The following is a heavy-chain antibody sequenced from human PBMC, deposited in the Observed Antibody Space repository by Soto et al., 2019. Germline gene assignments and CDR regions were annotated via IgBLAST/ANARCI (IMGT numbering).Heavy chain of an antibody. V-gene: IGHV3-9*01. CDR2: ISWDSGTI. D-gene: IGHD3-10*01. Sequence: EVQLVESGGDLVQPGGSLRLSCAASGFTFGDHAMHWVRQVPGRGLEWVSGISWDSGTIDYGDSVKGRFTISRDNAKNSLYLQMSSLRAEDSAVYYCARGSRDSYPGSRIFDLWGRGTLVTVSS. J-gene: IGHJ4*02. CDR1: GFTFGDHA. CDR3: ARGSRDSYPGSRIFDL.